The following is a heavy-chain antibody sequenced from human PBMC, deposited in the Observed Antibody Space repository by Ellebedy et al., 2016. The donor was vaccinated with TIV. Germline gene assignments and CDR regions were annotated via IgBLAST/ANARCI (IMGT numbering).Heavy chain of an antibody. Sequence: GGSLRLXXAASGFTFRRYGMHWVRQAPDKGLEWVAVISSDGSRRSYADSVRDRFTIYRDNSKNTLYVQMNSLRAEDTAVYYCAKPSDPNPGYSASWATYFDYWGQGTLVTVSS. CDR3: AKPSDPNPGYSASWATYFDY. V-gene: IGHV3-30*18. CDR2: ISSDGSRR. CDR1: GFTFRRYG. J-gene: IGHJ4*02. D-gene: IGHD6-13*01.